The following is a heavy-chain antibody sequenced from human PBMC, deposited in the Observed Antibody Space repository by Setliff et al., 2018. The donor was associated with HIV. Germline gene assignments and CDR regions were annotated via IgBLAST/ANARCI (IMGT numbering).Heavy chain of an antibody. V-gene: IGHV4-34*01. CDR1: GASFSGYY. D-gene: IGHD1-26*01. Sequence: SETLSLTCAVYGASFSGYYWSWIRQPPGKGLEWIGEINLSRSTDYNPSLKSRVTISVDTSKNQFSLRLSSVTAGDTAVYYCARDPKYYYKYFQYWGPGTLVTVSS. CDR2: INLSRST. J-gene: IGHJ1*01. CDR3: ARDPKYYYKYFQY.